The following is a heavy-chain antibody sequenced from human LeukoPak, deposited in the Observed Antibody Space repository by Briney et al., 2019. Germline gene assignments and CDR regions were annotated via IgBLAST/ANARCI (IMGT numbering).Heavy chain of an antibody. Sequence: GSLRLSCAASGFTFSRYAMSWVRQAPGKGLEGVAVISYDGTNKYYADSVKGRFTISRDNSKNTLYLQMNSLRAEDTAVYFCAIYYDSSGYETMNAFDIWGLGTMVTVSS. CDR1: GFTFSRYA. V-gene: IGHV3-30*03. J-gene: IGHJ3*02. CDR2: ISYDGTNK. CDR3: AIYYDSSGYETMNAFDI. D-gene: IGHD3-22*01.